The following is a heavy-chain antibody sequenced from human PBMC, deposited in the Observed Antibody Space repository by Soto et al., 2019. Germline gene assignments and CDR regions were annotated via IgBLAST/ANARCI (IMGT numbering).Heavy chain of an antibody. CDR1: GFTFSSYG. J-gene: IGHJ4*02. D-gene: IGHD6-19*01. CDR3: ARERGSGWTFDY. Sequence: PGGSLRLSCAASGFTFSSYGMHWVRQAPGKGLEWVAFISYDGSNKYYADSVKGRFTISRDNSKNTLYLQMHSLRAEDTAVYYCARERGSGWTFDYWGQGTLVTVSS. V-gene: IGHV3-30*03. CDR2: ISYDGSNK.